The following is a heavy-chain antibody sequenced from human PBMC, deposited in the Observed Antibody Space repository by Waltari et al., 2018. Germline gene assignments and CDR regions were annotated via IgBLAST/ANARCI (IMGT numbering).Heavy chain of an antibody. Sequence: QVQLQQWGAGLLKPSETLSLTCAVYGGSFSGYYWSWIRQPPGKGLEWIGEIKHSGTTNYNPSLKSRVTISVDTSKNQFSLKLSSVTAADTAVYYCASEYYYDSSGYQDYWGQGTLVTVSS. J-gene: IGHJ4*02. V-gene: IGHV4-34*01. CDR3: ASEYYYDSSGYQDY. CDR2: IKHSGTT. CDR1: GGSFSGYY. D-gene: IGHD3-22*01.